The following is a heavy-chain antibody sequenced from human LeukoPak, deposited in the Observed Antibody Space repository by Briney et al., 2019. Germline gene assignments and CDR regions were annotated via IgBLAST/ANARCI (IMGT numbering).Heavy chain of an antibody. CDR1: GFTFNTYA. CDR3: AKGSVNYDILTGSYFDY. Sequence: GGSLRLSCAASGFTFNTYAMNWVRRAPGKGLEWVSSISGSGENTYYADSVKGRFTISRDNSKNTLSLQMNSLRAEDTAVYYCAKGSVNYDILTGSYFDYWGQGTLVAVSS. D-gene: IGHD3-9*01. CDR2: ISGSGENT. V-gene: IGHV3-23*01. J-gene: IGHJ4*02.